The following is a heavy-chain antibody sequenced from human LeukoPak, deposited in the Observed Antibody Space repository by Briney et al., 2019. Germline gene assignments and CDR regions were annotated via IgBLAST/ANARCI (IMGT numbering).Heavy chain of an antibody. CDR2: IWYRVTDN. CDR3: ARENYVDSGGVDY. D-gene: IGHD3-10*02. V-gene: IGHV3-33*01. CDR1: GFTFKTYH. Sequence: GGSLRLSCVTSGFTFKTYHMHWVRQAPGRGLEWVGVIWYRVTDNDYADSVKGRFTISRDDSKNTLYLEMNSLRVEDTAVYYCARENYVDSGGVDYWGRGTLVTVSA. J-gene: IGHJ4*02.